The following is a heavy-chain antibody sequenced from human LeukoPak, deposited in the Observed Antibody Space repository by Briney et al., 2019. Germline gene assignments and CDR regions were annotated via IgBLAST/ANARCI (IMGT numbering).Heavy chain of an antibody. D-gene: IGHD3-22*01. Sequence: ASVKVSCKASGGGFTFSSHAISWVRQAPGQGLEWMGGLIPIYGSPNYAQKFQGRLTITSDESTRTVYMELSSLRPEDSAVHYCAGFFYDNSGDAFDIWGQGTMVTVSS. CDR1: GGGFTFSSHA. CDR3: AGFFYDNSGDAFDI. J-gene: IGHJ3*02. CDR2: LIPIYGSP. V-gene: IGHV1-69*13.